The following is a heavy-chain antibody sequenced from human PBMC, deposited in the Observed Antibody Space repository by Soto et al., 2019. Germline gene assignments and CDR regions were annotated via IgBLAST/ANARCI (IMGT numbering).Heavy chain of an antibody. CDR1: GFTFNNYG. J-gene: IGHJ4*02. V-gene: IGHV3-23*01. CDR2: IPASGGST. Sequence: PGGSLRLSCAASGFTFNNYGMSWVRQAPGKGLEWVSAIPASGGSTYYADSVKGRFTISRDNSKNTVYLQMNSMRAEDTAVYYCAKAATVVTLYYFDYWGQVTLVTVSS. CDR3: AKAATVVTLYYFDY. D-gene: IGHD4-17*01.